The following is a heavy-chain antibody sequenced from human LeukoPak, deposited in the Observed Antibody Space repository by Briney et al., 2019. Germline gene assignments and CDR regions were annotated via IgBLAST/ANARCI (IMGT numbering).Heavy chain of an antibody. J-gene: IGHJ4*02. Sequence: ASVKVSCKASGYTFTGYYIHWVRQAPGQGLEWMGWINPNSGGTNYAQNFQGRVTMTRDTSIRTAYMELSRLRSGDTAVYYCARGIGVGSSWDPQFDYWGRGTLVTVSS. V-gene: IGHV1-2*02. CDR2: INPNSGGT. D-gene: IGHD6-13*01. CDR1: GYTFTGYY. CDR3: ARGIGVGSSWDPQFDY.